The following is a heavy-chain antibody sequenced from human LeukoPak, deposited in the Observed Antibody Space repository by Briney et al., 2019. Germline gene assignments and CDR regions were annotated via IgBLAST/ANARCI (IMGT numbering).Heavy chain of an antibody. V-gene: IGHV4-4*07. CDR1: GGSISSYY. CDR3: ARSSLHCTSTSCHPNWFDP. J-gene: IGHJ5*02. CDR2: IHTSGST. D-gene: IGHD2-2*01. Sequence: SETLSLTCTVSGGSISSYYWSWIRQPAGKGLEWIGRIHTSGSTNYNPSFKSRVTMSVDTSKDQFSLKLNSVTAADTAVYYCARSSLHCTSTSCHPNWFDPWGQGTLVTVSS.